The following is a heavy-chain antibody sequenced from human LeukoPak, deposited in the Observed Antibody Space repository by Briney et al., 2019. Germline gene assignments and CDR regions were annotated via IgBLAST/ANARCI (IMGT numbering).Heavy chain of an antibody. V-gene: IGHV3-30-3*01. CDR1: GFTFSSYA. J-gene: IGHJ4*02. CDR2: ISYDGSNK. CDR3: ARVPRADYSNPLDY. Sequence: PGGSLRLSCAASGFTFSSYAMHWVRQAPGKGLEWVAVISYDGSNKYYADSVKGRFTISRDNSKNTLYLQMNSLRAEDTAVYYCARVPRADYSNPLDYWGQGTLVTVSS. D-gene: IGHD4-11*01.